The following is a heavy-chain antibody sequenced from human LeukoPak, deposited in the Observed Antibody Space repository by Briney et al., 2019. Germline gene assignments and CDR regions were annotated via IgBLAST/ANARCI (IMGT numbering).Heavy chain of an antibody. CDR1: GFTFGDYA. D-gene: IGHD3-22*01. V-gene: IGHV3-49*04. CDR2: IRSKAYGGTT. Sequence: GRSLRLSCTASGFTFGDYAMSWVRQAPGEGLEWVSFIRSKAYGGTTEYAASVKGRFTISRDDSKSIAYLQMNSLKTEDTAVYYCRGDSSGYYSDYGMDVWGQGTTVTVSS. CDR3: RGDSSGYYSDYGMDV. J-gene: IGHJ6*02.